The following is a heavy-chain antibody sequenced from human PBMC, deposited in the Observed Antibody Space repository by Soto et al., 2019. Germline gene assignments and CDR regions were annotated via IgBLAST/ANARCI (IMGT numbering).Heavy chain of an antibody. V-gene: IGHV4-39*01. Sequence: PSETLSLTCTVSGGSISSSSYYWGWIRQPPGKGLEWIGSIYYSGSTYYNPSLKSRVTISVDTSKNQFSLKLSSVTAADTAVYYCARLPWHSSSWGRKYYYGMDVWGQGTTVT. CDR3: ARLPWHSSSWGRKYYYGMDV. CDR1: GGSISSSSYY. D-gene: IGHD6-13*01. CDR2: IYYSGST. J-gene: IGHJ6*02.